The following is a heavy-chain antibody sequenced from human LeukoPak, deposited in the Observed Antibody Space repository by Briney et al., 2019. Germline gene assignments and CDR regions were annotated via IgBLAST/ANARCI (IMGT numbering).Heavy chain of an antibody. Sequence: ASVKVSCKASGYTFTSYGISWVRQVPGQGLEWMGWISAYNGNTNYAQKLQGRVTMTTDTSTSTAYMELRSLRSDDTAVYYCARDRLPLITTVTTLSIFVANYGMDVWGQGTTVTVSS. CDR2: ISAYNGNT. D-gene: IGHD4-17*01. J-gene: IGHJ6*02. V-gene: IGHV1-18*01. CDR1: GYTFTSYG. CDR3: ARDRLPLITTVTTLSIFVANYGMDV.